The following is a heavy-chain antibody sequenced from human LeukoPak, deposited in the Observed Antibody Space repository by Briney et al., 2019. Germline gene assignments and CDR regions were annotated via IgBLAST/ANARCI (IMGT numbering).Heavy chain of an antibody. CDR2: IYYSGST. Sequence: SETLSLTCAVSRGSITNSSCYWGWIRQPPGKGLEWIGGIYYSGSTYYNPSLKSRVTISVDTSKNQFSLKLSSVTAADTAVYYCARHPTYYYDSSGYYWGQGTLVTVSS. J-gene: IGHJ4*02. CDR1: RGSITNSSCY. CDR3: ARHPTYYYDSSGYY. V-gene: IGHV4-39*01. D-gene: IGHD3-22*01.